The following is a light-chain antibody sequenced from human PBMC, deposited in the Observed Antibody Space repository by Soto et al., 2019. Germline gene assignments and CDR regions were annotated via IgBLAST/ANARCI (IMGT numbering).Light chain of an antibody. V-gene: IGKV1-5*03. Sequence: DIQMTQSPSTLSASVGDRVTITCRASQSISSWLAWYQQKPGKAPKLLIYKASSLESGVPSRFSGSGSGTEFTLTISGLQPDDFATYYCQQYDTYSAWTFGQGTKVEIK. CDR3: QQYDTYSAWT. J-gene: IGKJ1*01. CDR2: KAS. CDR1: QSISSW.